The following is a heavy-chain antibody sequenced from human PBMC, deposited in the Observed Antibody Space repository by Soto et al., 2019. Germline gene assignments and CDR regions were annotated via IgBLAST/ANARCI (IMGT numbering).Heavy chain of an antibody. CDR1: GGSISSGDYY. D-gene: IGHD2-15*01. V-gene: IGHV4-39*01. Sequence: SETLSLTYTVSGGSISSGDYYWSRIRQPPGKGLEWIGYIYYSGSTYYNPSLKSRVTISVDTSKNQFSLKLSSVTAADTAVYYCARHTPAISISDHWGQGTLVTVSS. J-gene: IGHJ4*02. CDR2: IYYSGST. CDR3: ARHTPAISISDH.